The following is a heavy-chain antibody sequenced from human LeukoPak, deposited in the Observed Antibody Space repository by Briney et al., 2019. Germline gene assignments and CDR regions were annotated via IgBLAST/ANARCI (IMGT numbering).Heavy chain of an antibody. CDR1: ALTFRSYG. V-gene: IGHV3-30*03. CDR3: ATAGPSGYYFDY. J-gene: IGHJ4*02. CDR2: ISYDGSNK. Sequence: GTLRLSCAASALTFRSYGMHWDRQAPGKGLEWVAVISYDGSNKYYADSVKGRFTISRDNSKNTLYLQMNSLRAEDTSVYYCATAGPSGYYFDYWGQGTLVTVSS.